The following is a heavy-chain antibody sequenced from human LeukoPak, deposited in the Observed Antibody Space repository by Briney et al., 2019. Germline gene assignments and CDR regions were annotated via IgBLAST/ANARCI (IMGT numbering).Heavy chain of an antibody. CDR1: GGSISSGGYS. CDR3: ARASYDILTGALDAFDI. CDR2: IYHSGST. Sequence: SESLSLTCAVSGGSISSGGYSWSWIRQPPGKGLEWIGYIYHSGSTYYNPSLKSRVTISVDRSKNQFSLKLSSVTAADTAVYYCARASYDILTGALDAFDIWGQGTMVTDSS. D-gene: IGHD3-9*01. V-gene: IGHV4-30-2*01. J-gene: IGHJ3*02.